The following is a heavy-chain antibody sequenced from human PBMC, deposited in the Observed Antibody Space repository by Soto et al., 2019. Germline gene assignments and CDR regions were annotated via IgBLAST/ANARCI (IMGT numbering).Heavy chain of an antibody. V-gene: IGHV3-21*04. Sequence: PGGSLRLSCVASGFTISTYSMNWVRQAPGKGLEWVSSITYSSTYIYYADSVKGRFTISRDNAKNSLYLQMNSLRAEDTAVYYCAKGLRITMIVVVLTLDYWGQGTLVTVSS. CDR2: ITYSSTYI. D-gene: IGHD3-22*01. J-gene: IGHJ4*02. CDR3: AKGLRITMIVVVLTLDY. CDR1: GFTISTYS.